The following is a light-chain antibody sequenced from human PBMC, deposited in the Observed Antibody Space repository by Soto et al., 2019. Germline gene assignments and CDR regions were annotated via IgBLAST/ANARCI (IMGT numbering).Light chain of an antibody. J-gene: IGLJ1*01. CDR2: DNN. CDR1: SSNIGNNY. V-gene: IGLV1-51*01. Sequence: QSVLTQPPSVSAAPGQTVTISCSGSSSNIGNNYVSWYQQLPGTAPKLLIYDNNKRPSGIPDRFSGSKSSTSATLGITGLQTGDEADYYCGTWDSSLSAGRVFGTGTKLTVL. CDR3: GTWDSSLSAGRV.